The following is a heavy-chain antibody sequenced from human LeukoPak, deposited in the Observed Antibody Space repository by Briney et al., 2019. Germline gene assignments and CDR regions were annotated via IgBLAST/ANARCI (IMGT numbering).Heavy chain of an antibody. CDR3: ARDPGYYDSSGYSPVNYYYYYMDV. V-gene: IGHV1-46*01. Sequence: GASVKVSCKASGYTFTNYYIHWVRQAPGQGLEYMGVINPSGGSATYAQKFQGRVTMTRDMSTSTVYMELSSLRSEDTAVYYCARDPGYYDSSGYSPVNYYYYYMDVWGKGTTVTVSS. CDR2: INPSGGSA. J-gene: IGHJ6*03. D-gene: IGHD3-22*01. CDR1: GYTFTNYY.